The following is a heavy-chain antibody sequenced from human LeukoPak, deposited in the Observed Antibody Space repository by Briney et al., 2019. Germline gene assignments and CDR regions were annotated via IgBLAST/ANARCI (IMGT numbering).Heavy chain of an antibody. D-gene: IGHD3-22*01. CDR1: RYTLIELF. Sequence: ASVHVSCKVCRYTLIELFMHGVRQAPAKGLAGMGGFDPEDCETIYAQKFQSRVTMTEDTSTDTAYMALSSLRSEDTAVYYCAADLSNSSPCYGGYPPYGMDVWGEGNTVTVSS. CDR2: FDPEDCET. J-gene: IGHJ6*01. V-gene: IGHV1-24*01. CDR3: AADLSNSSPCYGGYPPYGMDV.